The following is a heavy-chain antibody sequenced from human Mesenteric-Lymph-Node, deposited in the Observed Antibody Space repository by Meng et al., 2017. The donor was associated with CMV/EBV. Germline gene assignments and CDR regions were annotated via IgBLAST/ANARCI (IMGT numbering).Heavy chain of an antibody. J-gene: IGHJ4*02. V-gene: IGHV3-21*01. Sequence: GGSLRLSCAASGFTFSSYGVSWVRQAPGKGLEWVSSITSSGTYIYYADSVKGRFTISRDNAKNSLYLQMDSLRAEDTAVYYCARSGNEWELPEGYWGQGTLVTVSS. CDR2: ITSSGTYI. CDR1: GFTFSSYG. CDR3: ARSGNEWELPEGY. D-gene: IGHD1-26*01.